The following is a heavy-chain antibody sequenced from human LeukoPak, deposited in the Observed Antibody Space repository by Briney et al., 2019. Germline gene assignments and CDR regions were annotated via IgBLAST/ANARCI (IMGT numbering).Heavy chain of an antibody. Sequence: GGSLRLSCTASGFTFSDYAMSWVRQAPGKGLEWVSTISTNGDSTYYADSVKGRFTISRDNSRNTLSLQMNRLRVEDTAVYYCAVAGSGTFDIWGQGTVVIVSS. D-gene: IGHD3-10*01. CDR1: GFTFSDYA. CDR2: ISTNGDST. V-gene: IGHV3-23*01. J-gene: IGHJ3*02. CDR3: AVAGSGTFDI.